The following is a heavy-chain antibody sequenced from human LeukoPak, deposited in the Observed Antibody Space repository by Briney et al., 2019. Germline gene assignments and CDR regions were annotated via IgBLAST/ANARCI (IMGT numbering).Heavy chain of an antibody. CDR1: GGSFSGYY. D-gene: IGHD1-26*01. CDR3: ARYSGSYPIDY. J-gene: IGHJ4*02. Sequence: SETLSLTCAVYGGSFSGYYWSWIRQPPGKGLEWIGEINHSGSTNYNPSLKSRVTLSVDTSKNQFSLKLSSVTAADTAVYYCARYSGSYPIDYWGQGTLVTVSS. V-gene: IGHV4-34*01. CDR2: INHSGST.